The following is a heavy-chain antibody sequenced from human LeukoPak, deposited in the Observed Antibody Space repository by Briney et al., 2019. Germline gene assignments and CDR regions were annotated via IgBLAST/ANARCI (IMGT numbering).Heavy chain of an antibody. CDR2: IYHSGST. CDR3: ASYYDILTGYYPGPAFDI. Sequence: SQTLSLTCAVSGGSVSSGGYSRSWIRQPPGKGLEWIGYIYHSGSTYYNPSLKSRVTISVDTSKNQFSLKLSSVTAADTAVYYCASYYDILTGYYPGPAFDIWGQGTMVTVSS. D-gene: IGHD3-9*01. J-gene: IGHJ3*02. CDR1: GGSVSSGGYS. V-gene: IGHV4-30-2*05.